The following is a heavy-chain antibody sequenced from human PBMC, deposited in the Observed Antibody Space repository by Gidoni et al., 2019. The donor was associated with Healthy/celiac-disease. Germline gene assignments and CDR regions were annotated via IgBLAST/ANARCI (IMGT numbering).Heavy chain of an antibody. J-gene: IGHJ4*02. CDR3: TRHGSRDY. CDR1: GFTFSGSA. CDR2: IRSKANSYAT. D-gene: IGHD2-2*03. V-gene: IGHV3-73*01. Sequence: EVQLVESGGGLVQPGGSLKLSCAASGFTFSGSAMHWGPQASGKGLEWFGRIRSKANSYATSYASSVKGRFTISRDDSKNTAYLQMNSLKTEDTAVYYCTRHGSRDYWGQGTLVTVSS.